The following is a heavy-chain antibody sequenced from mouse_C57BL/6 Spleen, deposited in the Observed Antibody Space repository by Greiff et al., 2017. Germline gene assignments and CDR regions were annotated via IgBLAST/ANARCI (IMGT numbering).Heavy chain of an antibody. CDR3: TRRAAFNAMDD. Sequence: QVQLQQSGAELVRPGASVTLSCKASGYTFTDYEMHWVKQTPVHGLEWIGAIDPETGGTAYNQKFKGKAILTADKSSSTAYMELRSLTSEDSAVYYCTRRAAFNAMDDWGQGTSVTVSS. CDR1: GYTFTDYE. CDR2: IDPETGGT. J-gene: IGHJ4*01. V-gene: IGHV1-15*01.